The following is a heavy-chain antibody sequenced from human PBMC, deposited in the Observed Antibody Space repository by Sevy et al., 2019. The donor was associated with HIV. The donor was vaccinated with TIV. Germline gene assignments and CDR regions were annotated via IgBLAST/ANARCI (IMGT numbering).Heavy chain of an antibody. CDR1: GFTFSSYA. D-gene: IGHD3-16*01. J-gene: IGHJ4*02. CDR3: ARRGESQRDLDY. V-gene: IGHV3-23*01. Sequence: GGSLRLSCAASGFTFSSYAMNWVRQAPGKGLQWVSGIGGSAGSTYYADSVKGRFSISRDNSKNTLYLLMDNLRAEDTAVYYCARRGESQRDLDYWGQGTLATVSS. CDR2: IGGSAGST.